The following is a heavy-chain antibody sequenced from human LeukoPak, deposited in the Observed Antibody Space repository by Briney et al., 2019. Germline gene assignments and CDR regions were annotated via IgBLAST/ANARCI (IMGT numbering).Heavy chain of an antibody. CDR3: ATLYSSSWYMGHLRPRSDAFDI. D-gene: IGHD6-13*01. J-gene: IGHJ3*02. CDR2: INHSGST. V-gene: IGHV4-34*01. Sequence: PSETLSLTCTVSGGSISGYYWSWIRQPPGKGLEWIGEINHSGSTTYNPSLKSRVTISVDTSKNQFSLRLSSVTAADTAVYYCATLYSSSWYMGHLRPRSDAFDIWGQGTMVTVSS. CDR1: GGSISGYY.